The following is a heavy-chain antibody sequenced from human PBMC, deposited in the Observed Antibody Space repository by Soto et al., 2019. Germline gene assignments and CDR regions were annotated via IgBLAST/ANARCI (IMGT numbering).Heavy chain of an antibody. CDR2: INAGNGNT. D-gene: IGHD6-6*01. J-gene: IGHJ5*02. CDR1: GYTFTSYA. Sequence: GASVKVSCKASGYTFTSYAMHWVRQAPGQRLEWMGWINAGNGNTKYSQKFQGRVTITRDTSASTAYMELSSLRSEDTAVYYCARANVRIAARRALNWFDPWGQGTLVTVSS. V-gene: IGHV1-3*01. CDR3: ARANVRIAARRALNWFDP.